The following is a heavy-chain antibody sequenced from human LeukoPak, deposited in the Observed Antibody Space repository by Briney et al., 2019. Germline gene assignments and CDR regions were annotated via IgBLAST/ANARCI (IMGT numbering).Heavy chain of an antibody. CDR1: GYTFTGYY. CDR3: ARGAYIVVVTANLPYDWFDP. D-gene: IGHD2-21*02. V-gene: IGHV1-2*06. Sequence: GASVEVSCKASGYTFTGYYMHWVRQAPGQGLEWMGRINPNSGGTNYAQKFQGRVTMTRDTSISTAYMELSRLRSDDTAVYYCARGAYIVVVTANLPYDWFDPWGQGTLVTVSS. J-gene: IGHJ5*02. CDR2: INPNSGGT.